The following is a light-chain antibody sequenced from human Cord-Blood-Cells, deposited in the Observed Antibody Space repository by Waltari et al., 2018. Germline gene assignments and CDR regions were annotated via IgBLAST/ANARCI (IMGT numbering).Light chain of an antibody. V-gene: IGKV1-39*01. Sequence: DIQMTQSPSSLSASVGDRVTITCRASQSISSYLNWSQQKPGKAPKLLLYAASSLQSGVPSRFSGSGSGTDFTLTISSLQPEDFATYYCQQSYSTPPTFGQGTKVEIK. J-gene: IGKJ1*01. CDR2: AAS. CDR1: QSISSY. CDR3: QQSYSTPPT.